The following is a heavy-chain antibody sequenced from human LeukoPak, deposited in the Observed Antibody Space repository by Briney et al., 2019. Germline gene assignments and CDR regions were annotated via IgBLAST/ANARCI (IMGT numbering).Heavy chain of an antibody. CDR1: GFTFSSYA. D-gene: IGHD3-16*01. Sequence: PGGSLRLSCAASGFTFSSYAMSWVRQAPGKGLEWVSAISGSGGSTYYADSVKGRFTISRDNSKNTLYLQMNSLRAEDTAVYYCAKLGLGDYDYVWGSYVPGYFDYWGQGTLVTVSS. V-gene: IGHV3-23*01. CDR3: AKLGLGDYDYVWGSYVPGYFDY. CDR2: ISGSGGST. J-gene: IGHJ4*02.